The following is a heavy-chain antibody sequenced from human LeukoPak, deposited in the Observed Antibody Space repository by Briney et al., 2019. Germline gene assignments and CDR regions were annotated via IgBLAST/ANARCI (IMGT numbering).Heavy chain of an antibody. V-gene: IGHV3-23*01. CDR3: AKVNVVVVVAAQDLWPSDY. CDR2: ISGSGGST. CDR1: GFRFSSYA. D-gene: IGHD2-15*01. J-gene: IGHJ4*02. Sequence: TGGSLRLSCAASGFRFSSYAMSWVRQAPGKGLEWVSAISGSGGSTYYADSVKGRFTISRDNSKNTLYLQMNSLRAEDTAVYYCAKVNVVVVVAAQDLWPSDYWGQGTLVTVSS.